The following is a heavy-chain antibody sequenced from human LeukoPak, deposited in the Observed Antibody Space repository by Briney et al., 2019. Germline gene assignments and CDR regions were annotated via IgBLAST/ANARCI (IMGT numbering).Heavy chain of an antibody. CDR3: ARQQEVDDWGGSCFFDH. CDR1: GGSISTYH. D-gene: IGHD3-9*01. J-gene: IGHJ4*02. V-gene: IGHV4-59*08. Sequence: SETLSLSCTVSGGSISTYHWSWIRQPPGKGLQWIGYIDYSGSTKYNPSLKSRVTISVDTSKSQFSLKLSSVTAADTAVYYCARQQEVDDWGGSCFFDHWGRGTLVTVSS. CDR2: IDYSGST.